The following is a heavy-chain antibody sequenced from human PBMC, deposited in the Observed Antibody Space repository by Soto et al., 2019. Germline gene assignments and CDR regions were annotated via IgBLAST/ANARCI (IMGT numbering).Heavy chain of an antibody. D-gene: IGHD3-22*01. CDR2: IYYSGST. J-gene: IGHJ4*02. CDR1: GGSISSYY. Sequence: PSETLSLTCTVSGGSISSYYWSWIRQPPGKGLEWIGYIYYSGSTNYNPSLKSRVTISVDTSKNQFSLKLSSVTAADTAVYYCARRHYYDSSGFDYWGQGTLVTVSS. CDR3: ARRHYYDSSGFDY. V-gene: IGHV4-59*08.